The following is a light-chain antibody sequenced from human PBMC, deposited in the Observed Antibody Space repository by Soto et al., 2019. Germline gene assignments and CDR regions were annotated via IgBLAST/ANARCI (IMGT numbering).Light chain of an antibody. V-gene: IGKV3-20*01. CDR3: QQHANTPWT. J-gene: IGKJ1*01. Sequence: EIVLTQSPGTLSLSPGERATLSCRASQSVNDDKLAWNQQKPGQAPRLLIYGASRRATGIPERFSGSGSGTDFTLTISRLEPEDVAVYYCQQHANTPWTFGQGTKVEIK. CDR1: QSVNDDK. CDR2: GAS.